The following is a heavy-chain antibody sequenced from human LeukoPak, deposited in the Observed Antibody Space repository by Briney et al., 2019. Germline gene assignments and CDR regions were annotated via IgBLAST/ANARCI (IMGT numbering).Heavy chain of an antibody. CDR2: IYSTGST. Sequence: PSETLSLTCAVSGDSITTSSSYWSWIRQPPGKGLEWLGRIYSTGSTHYSPSLKSRLTLSIDTSKNQFSLKMHSVTAADTAVYYCVRFYSLNWFDPWGQGTLVTVSS. CDR3: VRFYSLNWFDP. CDR1: GDSITTSSSY. D-gene: IGHD6-13*01. V-gene: IGHV4-39*07. J-gene: IGHJ5*02.